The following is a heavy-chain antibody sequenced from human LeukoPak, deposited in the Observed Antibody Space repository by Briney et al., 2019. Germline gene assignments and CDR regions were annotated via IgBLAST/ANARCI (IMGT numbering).Heavy chain of an antibody. CDR3: ARARNNYDSSGYSALDY. J-gene: IGHJ4*02. CDR2: ISGSGGSI. Sequence: PGGSLRLSCAASGFTFSSYAMTWVRQAPGKGLEWVSAISGSGGSIYYADSVKGRFTISRDNSKNTLYLQMNSLRAEDTAVYYCARARNNYDSSGYSALDYWGQGTLVTVSS. D-gene: IGHD3-22*01. V-gene: IGHV3-23*01. CDR1: GFTFSSYA.